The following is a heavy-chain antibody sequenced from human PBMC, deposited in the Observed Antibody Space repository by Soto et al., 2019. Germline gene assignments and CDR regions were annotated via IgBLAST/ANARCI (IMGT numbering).Heavy chain of an antibody. CDR2: ISGSGGST. D-gene: IGHD1-26*01. J-gene: IGHJ3*02. Sequence: GGSLRLSCAASGFTFSSYAMSWVRQAPGKGLEWVSAISGSGGSTYYADSVKGRFTISRDNSKNTLYLQMNSLRAEDTAVYYCAKDPYSGSYLLGAFDIWGQGTMVTVSS. CDR3: AKDPYSGSYLLGAFDI. V-gene: IGHV3-23*01. CDR1: GFTFSSYA.